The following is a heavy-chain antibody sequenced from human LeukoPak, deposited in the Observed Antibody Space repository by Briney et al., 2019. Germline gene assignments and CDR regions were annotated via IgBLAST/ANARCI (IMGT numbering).Heavy chain of an antibody. CDR3: ARLVVSGYYVSSGYYYGSYYYYMDV. Sequence: SETLSLTCAVYGGSFSGYYWSWIRQPPGKGLEWIGEINHSGSTNYNPSLKSRVTISVDTSKNQFSLKLSSVTAADTAVYYCARLVVSGYYVSSGYYYGSYYYYMDVWGKGTTVTVSS. J-gene: IGHJ6*03. V-gene: IGHV4-34*01. CDR2: INHSGST. CDR1: GGSFSGYY. D-gene: IGHD3-22*01.